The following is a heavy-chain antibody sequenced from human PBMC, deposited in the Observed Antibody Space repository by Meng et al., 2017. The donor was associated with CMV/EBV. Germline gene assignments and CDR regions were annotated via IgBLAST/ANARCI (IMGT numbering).Heavy chain of an antibody. J-gene: IGHJ3*01. CDR2: INPNSGST. V-gene: IGHV1-2*02. D-gene: IGHD5-18*01. CDR1: GYIFTAYY. Sequence: ASVKVSCKASGYIFTAYYIYWVRQAPEQGLEWMGWINPNSGSTHYAQKFRGRVTVTRDASISTAYMELSSLRSDDTAVYYCARTYTANDPFDFWGQGTMVTASS. CDR3: ARTYTANDPFDF.